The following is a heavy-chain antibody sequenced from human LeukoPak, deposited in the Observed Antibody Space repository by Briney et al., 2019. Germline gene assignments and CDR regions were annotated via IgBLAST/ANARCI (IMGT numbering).Heavy chain of an antibody. Sequence: PGGSLRLSCAASGFTVSSNYMSWVRQAPGKGLEWVSVIYSGGSTYYADSVKGRFTISRDNSKNTLYLQMNSLRAEDTVVYYCARAHDYGDPPYYFDYWGQGTLVTVSS. D-gene: IGHD4-17*01. CDR1: GFTVSSNY. V-gene: IGHV3-53*01. J-gene: IGHJ4*02. CDR2: IYSGGST. CDR3: ARAHDYGDPPYYFDY.